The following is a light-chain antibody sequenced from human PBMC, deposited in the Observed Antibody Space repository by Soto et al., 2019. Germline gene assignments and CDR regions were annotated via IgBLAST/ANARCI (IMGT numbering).Light chain of an antibody. J-gene: IGKJ5*01. CDR1: QSVSSY. CDR2: DAS. V-gene: IGKV3D-15*01. CDR3: QQYNNWPIT. Sequence: EIVLTQSPATLSLSPGERATLSCGASQSVSSYLAWYQQKPGQAPRLLIYDASTRATGTPARFSGSGSGTKFTLSISSLQSEDFEVYYCQQYNNWPITFGQGTRLEIK.